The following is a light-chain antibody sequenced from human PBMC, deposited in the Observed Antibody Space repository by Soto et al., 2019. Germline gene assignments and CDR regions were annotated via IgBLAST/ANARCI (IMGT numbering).Light chain of an antibody. J-gene: IGLJ2*01. CDR1: SSDVGGYNY. CDR3: SSYTSSSTEV. Sequence: QSALTQPASVSGSPGQSITISCPGTSSDVGGYNYVSWYQQHPGKAPKLMIYDVSNRHSGVSNRFSGSKSGNTASLTIAGLQAEDEADDYCSSYTSSSTEVFGGGTKLTVL. V-gene: IGLV2-14*01. CDR2: DVS.